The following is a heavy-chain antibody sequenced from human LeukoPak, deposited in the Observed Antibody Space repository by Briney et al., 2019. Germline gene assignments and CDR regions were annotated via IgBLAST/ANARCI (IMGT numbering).Heavy chain of an antibody. CDR1: GVSVSSGSYY. CDR3: ARGGVLRFLEWFGISGNNWFDP. V-gene: IGHV4-61*01. CDR2: IYYSGST. Sequence: PSETLSLTCTVSGVSVSSGSYYWSWIRQPPGKGLEWIGYIYYSGSTNYNPSLKSRVTISVDTSKNQYSLKLSSVTAADTAVYYCARGGVLRFLEWFGISGNNWFDPWGQGTLVTVSS. D-gene: IGHD3-3*01. J-gene: IGHJ5*02.